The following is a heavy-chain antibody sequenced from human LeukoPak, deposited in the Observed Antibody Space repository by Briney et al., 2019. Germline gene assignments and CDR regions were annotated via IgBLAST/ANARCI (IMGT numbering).Heavy chain of an antibody. Sequence: GESLKISCKGSGYSFPTYWIAWVRQMPGKGLEWMGNIYPDESNIRYRPSFQGQVTISADESISTAYLQWSSLKASDTAMYYCARPPSRGYSSSFEYWGQGTLVTVSS. J-gene: IGHJ4*02. V-gene: IGHV5-51*01. CDR2: IYPDESNI. CDR1: GYSFPTYW. CDR3: ARPPSRGYSSSFEY. D-gene: IGHD2-2*03.